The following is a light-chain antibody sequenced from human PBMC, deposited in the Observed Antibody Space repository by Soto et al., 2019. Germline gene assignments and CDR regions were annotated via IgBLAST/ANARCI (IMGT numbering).Light chain of an antibody. CDR1: QGISSY. V-gene: IGKV1-9*01. CDR3: QQLSA. Sequence: DIQLTQSPSFLSASVGDRVTITCRASQGISSYLAWYQQKPGKAPKLLIYAASTLQSGVPSRFSGSGSGTEFTLTISSLQPEDFATHYSQQLSAFGPGTKVDIK. J-gene: IGKJ3*01. CDR2: AAS.